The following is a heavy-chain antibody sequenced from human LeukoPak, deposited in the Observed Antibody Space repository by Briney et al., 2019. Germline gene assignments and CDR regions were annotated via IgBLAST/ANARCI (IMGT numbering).Heavy chain of an antibody. CDR1: GFTFSSYG. V-gene: IGHV3-30*18. J-gene: IGHJ5*02. CDR2: ISYDGSNK. D-gene: IGHD6-13*01. CDR3: AKDRSSSSWFENWFDP. Sequence: PGGSLRLSCAASGFTFSSYGMHWVRQAPGKGLEWVAVISYDGSNKYYADSVKGRFTISRDNSKNTLYLQMNSLRAEDTAVYYCAKDRSSSSWFENWFDPWGQGTLVTVSS.